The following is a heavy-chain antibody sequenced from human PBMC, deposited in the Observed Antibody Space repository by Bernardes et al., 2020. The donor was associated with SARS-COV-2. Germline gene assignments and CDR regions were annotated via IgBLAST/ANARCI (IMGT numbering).Heavy chain of an antibody. Sequence: SATLSLTCTVFGGSISSHYWNWIRQPPGKRLEWIGYISNSGTTNYNPSLRGRVTMSVDTSKNQFSLNLTSVTAADTAVYYCARDVGNGDFYFDFWGQGALVTVS. J-gene: IGHJ4*02. CDR1: GGSISSHY. V-gene: IGHV4-59*11. CDR3: ARDVGNGDFYFDF. CDR2: ISNSGTT. D-gene: IGHD4-17*01.